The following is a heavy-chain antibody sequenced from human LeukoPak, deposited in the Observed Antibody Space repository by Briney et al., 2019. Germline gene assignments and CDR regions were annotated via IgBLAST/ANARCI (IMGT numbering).Heavy chain of an antibody. CDR3: ARGGGYSGLRRDY. V-gene: IGHV4-30-4*01. D-gene: IGHD5-12*01. CDR2: LHYSGTT. CDR1: GGSISSGDYY. J-gene: IGHJ4*02. Sequence: SETLSLTCSVSGGSISSGDYYWSWIRQPPGKGLEWIAYLHYSGTTYYNPSLKNRVTISLDRSKNQFSLRLNSVTAADTAVYYCARGGGYSGLRRDYWGQGTLVTVSS.